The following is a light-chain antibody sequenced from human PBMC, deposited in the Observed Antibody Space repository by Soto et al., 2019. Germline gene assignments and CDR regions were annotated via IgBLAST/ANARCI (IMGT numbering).Light chain of an antibody. CDR2: GAS. J-gene: IGKJ4*01. V-gene: IGKV3-20*01. Sequence: EIVLTQSPGTLSLSPGERATLSCRASQSVSSSYLAWYQQKPGQAPRLLIYGASSRATGIPDRFSGSGSGTDFTLTISRLEPADFAVYYCQLYGSSPLTFGGGTKVETK. CDR3: QLYGSSPLT. CDR1: QSVSSSY.